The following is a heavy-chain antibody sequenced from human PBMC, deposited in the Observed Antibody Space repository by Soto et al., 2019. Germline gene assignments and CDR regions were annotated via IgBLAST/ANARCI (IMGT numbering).Heavy chain of an antibody. Sequence: QLQLQESGLGLVQPSQTLSLTCAVSGGSISSGGYSWSWIRQPPGKGLEWIGYIYHSGSTFYNPSLRSRVTISVDRSKNEFSLKMNSVTAADTAMYYCARAGAKRSSERPNWFDPWGQGTLVTVSS. V-gene: IGHV4-30-2*01. D-gene: IGHD3-10*01. J-gene: IGHJ5*02. CDR1: GGSISSGGYS. CDR3: ARAGAKRSSERPNWFDP. CDR2: IYHSGST.